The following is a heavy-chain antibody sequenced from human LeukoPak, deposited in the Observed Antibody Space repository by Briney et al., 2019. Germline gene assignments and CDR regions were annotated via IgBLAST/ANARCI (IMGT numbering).Heavy chain of an antibody. Sequence: GGSLRLSCAASGFTFSTYAMSWVRRAPGKGLEWVSGISGSGDNTNYADSVKGRFTISRDNSKNTLYLQMNSLRAEDTAVYYCAKDPRYSYNYYYYYMDVWGKGTTVTISS. CDR2: ISGSGDNT. CDR3: AKDPRYSYNYYYYYMDV. CDR1: GFTFSTYA. J-gene: IGHJ6*03. V-gene: IGHV3-23*01. D-gene: IGHD5-18*01.